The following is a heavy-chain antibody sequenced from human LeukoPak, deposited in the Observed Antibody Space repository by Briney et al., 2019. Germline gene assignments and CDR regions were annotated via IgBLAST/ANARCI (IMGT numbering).Heavy chain of an antibody. CDR1: GYTFTGYY. J-gene: IGHJ4*02. Sequence: ASVKVSCKASGYTFTGYYIHWVRQAPGQGLEWMGWISPDSGGTNYAQKSQGRVTMTRDTSISTAYMELRTLTSDDTAVYYCARIQGNGDYRDYWGQGTLVTVSS. CDR2: ISPDSGGT. V-gene: IGHV1-2*02. CDR3: ARIQGNGDYRDY. D-gene: IGHD4-17*01.